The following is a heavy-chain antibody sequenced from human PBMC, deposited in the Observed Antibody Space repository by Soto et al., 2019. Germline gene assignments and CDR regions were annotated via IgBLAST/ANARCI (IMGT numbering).Heavy chain of an antibody. D-gene: IGHD3-3*01. V-gene: IGHV1-46*01. Sequence: GASVKVSCKASGYTLTSYYMHWVRQAPGQGLEWMGIINPSGGSTSYAQKFQGRVTMTRDTSTSTVYMELSSLRSEDTAVYYCARDDRVVIPPRPFDYWGQGTLVTVPS. CDR2: INPSGGST. J-gene: IGHJ4*02. CDR1: GYTLTSYY. CDR3: ARDDRVVIPPRPFDY.